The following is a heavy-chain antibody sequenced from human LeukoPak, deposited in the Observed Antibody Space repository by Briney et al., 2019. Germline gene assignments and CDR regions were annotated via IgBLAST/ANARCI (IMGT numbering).Heavy chain of an antibody. D-gene: IGHD3-22*01. CDR1: GYTFISYD. V-gene: IGHV1-2*02. Sequence: GASVKVSCKTSGYTFISYDLNWVRQAPGQGLEWMGWISPNSGGTNYAQKFQGRVTMTRDTSISTAYMELSRLRSDDTAVYFCARFTSGYYGYFDYWGQGTLVTVSS. J-gene: IGHJ4*02. CDR3: ARFTSGYYGYFDY. CDR2: ISPNSGGT.